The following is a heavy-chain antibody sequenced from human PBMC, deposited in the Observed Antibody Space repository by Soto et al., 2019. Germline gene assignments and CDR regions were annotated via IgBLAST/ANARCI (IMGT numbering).Heavy chain of an antibody. J-gene: IGHJ6*02. V-gene: IGHV3-33*01. CDR3: ERAPGTPPGIYYYYGMDV. D-gene: IGHD3-10*01. CDR2: IWYDGSNK. Sequence: QVQLVESGGGVVQPGRSLRLSCAASGFTFSSYGMHWVRQAPGKGLEWVAVIWYDGSNKYYADSVKGRFTISRDNSKNTLYLQMNSLRAEDTAVYYCERAPGTPPGIYYYYGMDVWGQGNTVTVSS. CDR1: GFTFSSYG.